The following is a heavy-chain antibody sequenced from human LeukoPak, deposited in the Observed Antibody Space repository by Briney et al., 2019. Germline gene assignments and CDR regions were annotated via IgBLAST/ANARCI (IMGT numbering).Heavy chain of an antibody. V-gene: IGHV4-30-4*08. CDR1: GGSISSGGYY. J-gene: IGHJ4*02. CDR3: ARVTGDSSGYYYFDY. D-gene: IGHD3-22*01. Sequence: SETLSLTCTVSGGSISSGGYYWSWIRQHPGKGLEWIGYIYYSGSTYYDPSLKSRVTRSVDTSKNQFSLKLSSVTAADTAVFYCARVTGDSSGYYYFDYWGQGTLVTVSS. CDR2: IYYSGST.